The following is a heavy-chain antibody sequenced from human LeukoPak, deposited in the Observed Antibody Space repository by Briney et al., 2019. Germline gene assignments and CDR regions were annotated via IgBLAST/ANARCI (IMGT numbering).Heavy chain of an antibody. D-gene: IGHD3-10*01. Sequence: GGSLRLSCAASGFTFSSYSMNWVRQAPGKGLEWVSSISSSSSYIYYADSVKGRFTISRDNAKNSLYLQMSSLRAEDTAVYYCARDRLYYYGSRSYSSFWGQGTLVTVSS. V-gene: IGHV3-21*01. CDR1: GFTFSSYS. CDR3: ARDRLYYYGSRSYSSF. CDR2: ISSSSSYI. J-gene: IGHJ4*02.